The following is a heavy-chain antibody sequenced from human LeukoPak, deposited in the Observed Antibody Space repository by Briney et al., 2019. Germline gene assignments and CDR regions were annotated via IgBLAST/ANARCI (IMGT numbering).Heavy chain of an antibody. Sequence: ASVKVSCKASGYTFTGSYMHWVRQAPGQGLGWMGWINPNSGGTNFAQKFQGRVTMTRDTSISTAYMELSRLRSDDTAVYYCARVSLQRAFDIWGQGTMVTVSS. J-gene: IGHJ3*02. V-gene: IGHV1-2*02. CDR3: ARVSLQRAFDI. CDR1: GYTFTGSY. CDR2: INPNSGGT.